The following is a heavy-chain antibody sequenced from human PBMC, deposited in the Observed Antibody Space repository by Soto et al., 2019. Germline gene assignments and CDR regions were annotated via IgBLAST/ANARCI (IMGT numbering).Heavy chain of an antibody. V-gene: IGHV1-8*01. J-gene: IGHJ5*02. CDR1: GYTFTSYD. Sequence: QVQLVQSGAEVKKPGASVKVSCKASGYTFTSYDINWVRQATGQGLEWMGWMNPNSGNTGYAQKFQGRVTMTRNSSIRTAYMELRSLRSEDTALYYCASAPVTIFGVVIVNWFDPWGQGTLVTVSS. CDR2: MNPNSGNT. CDR3: ASAPVTIFGVVIVNWFDP. D-gene: IGHD3-3*01.